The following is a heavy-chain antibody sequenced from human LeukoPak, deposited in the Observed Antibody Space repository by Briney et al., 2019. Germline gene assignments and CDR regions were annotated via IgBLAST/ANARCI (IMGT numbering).Heavy chain of an antibody. CDR1: GYTFTGYY. V-gene: IGHV1-69*13. CDR3: ARNEVTMVRGVIKAAFDY. Sequence: ASVKVSCKASGYTFTGYYMHWVRQAPGQGLEWMGGIIPIFGTANYAQKFQGRVTITADESTSTAYMELSSLRSEDTAVYYCARNEVTMVRGVIKAAFDYWGQGTLVTVSS. D-gene: IGHD3-10*01. CDR2: IIPIFGTA. J-gene: IGHJ4*02.